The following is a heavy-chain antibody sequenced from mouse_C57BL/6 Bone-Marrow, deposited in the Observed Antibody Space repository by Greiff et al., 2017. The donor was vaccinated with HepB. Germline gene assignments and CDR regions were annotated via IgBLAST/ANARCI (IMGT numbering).Heavy chain of an antibody. V-gene: IGHV1-59*01. Sequence: QVQLQQPGAELVRPGTSVKLSCKASGYTFTSYWMHWVKQRPGQGLEWIGVIDPSDSYTNYNQKFKGKATLTVDTSSSTAYMQLSSLTSDDSAVYCGASDYYGSSNDYWGQGTTLTVSS. CDR1: GYTFTSYW. CDR2: IDPSDSYT. CDR3: ASDYYGSSNDY. D-gene: IGHD1-1*01. J-gene: IGHJ2*01.